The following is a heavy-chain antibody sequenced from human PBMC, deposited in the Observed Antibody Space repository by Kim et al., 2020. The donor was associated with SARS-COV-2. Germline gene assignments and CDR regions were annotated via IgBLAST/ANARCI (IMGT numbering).Heavy chain of an antibody. CDR3: ARKRVVVVAAELALGAFDI. V-gene: IGHV3-23*01. D-gene: IGHD2-15*01. J-gene: IGHJ3*02. Sequence: RFTISRDNCKNTLYLQMNSLGAEDTALYYCARKRVVVVAAELALGAFDIWGQGTMVTVSS.